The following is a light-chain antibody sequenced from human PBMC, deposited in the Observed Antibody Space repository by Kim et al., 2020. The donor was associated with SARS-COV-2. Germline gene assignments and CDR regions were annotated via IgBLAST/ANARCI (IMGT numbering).Light chain of an antibody. Sequence: SASVGDNITITCRASQSVYTYLTWYQQKPGTAPRLLIYFASRLQSGVPSRFSGGGSETDFTLTINSLQLEDFADYYCQQTYSTPTFGQGTKVDIK. V-gene: IGKV1-39*01. CDR3: QQTYSTPT. CDR1: QSVYTY. CDR2: FAS. J-gene: IGKJ1*01.